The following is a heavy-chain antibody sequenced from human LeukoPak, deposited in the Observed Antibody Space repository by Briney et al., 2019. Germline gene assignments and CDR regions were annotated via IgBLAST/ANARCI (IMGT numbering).Heavy chain of an antibody. V-gene: IGHV3-23*01. CDR3: AKDKSMVRELDY. Sequence: PGGSLRLSCAASGFTFSTFAMIWVRQSPGKGLEWVSSIFPSGGEIHYADSVRGRFTISRDNSKSTLSLQMNSLRAEDTAVYYCAKDKSMVRELDYWGQGNLVTVSS. CDR2: IFPSGGEI. J-gene: IGHJ4*02. D-gene: IGHD3-10*01. CDR1: GFTFSTFA.